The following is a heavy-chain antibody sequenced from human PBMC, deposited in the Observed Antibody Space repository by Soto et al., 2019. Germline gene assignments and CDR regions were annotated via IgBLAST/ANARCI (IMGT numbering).Heavy chain of an antibody. Sequence: QVQLVQSGAEVKKPGSSVKVSCKASGGTFSRYAISWVRQAPGQGLEWMGGIIPIFGTANYAQKFQGRVTITADESTSTAYMELSSLRSEDTAVYYCAKGGSGYDLAKNYYYYGMDVWGQGTTVTVSS. CDR3: AKGGSGYDLAKNYYYYGMDV. D-gene: IGHD5-12*01. CDR2: IIPIFGTA. V-gene: IGHV1-69*12. J-gene: IGHJ6*02. CDR1: GGTFSRYA.